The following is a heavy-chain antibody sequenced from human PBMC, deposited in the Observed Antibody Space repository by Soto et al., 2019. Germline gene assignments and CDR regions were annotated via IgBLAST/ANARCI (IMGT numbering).Heavy chain of an antibody. D-gene: IGHD2-15*01. CDR1: GYSFTSYW. Sequence: GPALKISWKGSGYSFTSYWIGWVRQMPGKGLEWMGIIYPGDSDTRYSPSFQGQVTIPADKSISSVYLQWSSLTASDTAIYYCARSLVGPSYCNGMDVWGQGTTVNVCS. J-gene: IGHJ6*02. CDR3: ARSLVGPSYCNGMDV. CDR2: IYPGDSDT. V-gene: IGHV5-51*01.